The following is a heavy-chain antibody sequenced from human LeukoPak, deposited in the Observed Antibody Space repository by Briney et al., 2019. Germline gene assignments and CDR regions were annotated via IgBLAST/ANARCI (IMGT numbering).Heavy chain of an antibody. Sequence: PSETLSLTCTVSGGSVSSTSYYWGWIRLSPGKGLEWIGSISYSGSTYYNPSLKSRVTISVDTSKNQFSLKLSFVTAADTAVYYCARSITSSWYGDFQHWGQGTLVTVSS. D-gene: IGHD6-13*01. J-gene: IGHJ1*01. CDR1: GGSVSSTSYY. CDR2: ISYSGST. V-gene: IGHV4-39*01. CDR3: ARSITSSWYGDFQH.